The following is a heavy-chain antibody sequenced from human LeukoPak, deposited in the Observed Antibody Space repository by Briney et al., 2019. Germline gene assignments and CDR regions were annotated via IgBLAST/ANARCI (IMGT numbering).Heavy chain of an antibody. J-gene: IGHJ5*02. CDR2: INHSGSI. CDR3: AREDYYYETNWFDP. D-gene: IGHD3-22*01. Sequence: SETLSLTCAVYGGSFSGYYWSWIRQPPGKGLEWIGEINHSGSINYNPSLKSRVTISVDTSKNQFSLKLSSVTAADTAVYYCAREDYYYETNWFDPWGQGTLVTVSS. V-gene: IGHV4-34*01. CDR1: GGSFSGYY.